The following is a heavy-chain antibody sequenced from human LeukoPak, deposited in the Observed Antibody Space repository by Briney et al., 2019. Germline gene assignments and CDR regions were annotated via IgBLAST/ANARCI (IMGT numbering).Heavy chain of an antibody. Sequence: SETLSLTCAVYGGSFSGYYWSWIRQPPGKGLEWIGEINHSGSTNYNPSLKSRVTISGDTSKNQFSLKLSSVTAADTAVYYCARGLSSSRRTYYYYYMDVWGKGTTVTVSS. CDR3: ARGLSSSRRTYYYYYMDV. CDR1: GGSFSGYY. CDR2: INHSGST. J-gene: IGHJ6*03. D-gene: IGHD6-13*01. V-gene: IGHV4-34*01.